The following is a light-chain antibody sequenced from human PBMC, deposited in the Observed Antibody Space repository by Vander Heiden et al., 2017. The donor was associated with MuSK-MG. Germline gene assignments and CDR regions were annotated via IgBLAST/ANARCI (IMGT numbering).Light chain of an antibody. CDR3: QQDNSTPIT. CDR1: QSVSSY. Sequence: DIQMTQSPSTLSASVGDRVTITCRASQSVSSYLAWYQQKPGKAPKLLIYDASSLESGVPSRFSGSGSGTEFTLTISSLQPDDSATYCCQQDNSTPITFGGGTKVDIK. J-gene: IGKJ4*01. CDR2: DAS. V-gene: IGKV1-5*01.